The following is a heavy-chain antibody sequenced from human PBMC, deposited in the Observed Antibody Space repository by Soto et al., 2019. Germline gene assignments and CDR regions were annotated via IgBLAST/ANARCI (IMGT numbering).Heavy chain of an antibody. D-gene: IGHD1-1*01. CDR3: AGALENPYFYYGLHV. V-gene: IGHV3-30*03. CDR1: GFSFSSYG. Sequence: GGSLRLSCAASGFSFSSYGMEWVRLAPGKGLEWVAATTYDGGIKHYVDSVKGRFTISRDNSKNTLYLQMNSLRVEDTATYYCAGALENPYFYYGLHVRGQGTTVTVSS. CDR2: TTYDGGIK. J-gene: IGHJ6*02.